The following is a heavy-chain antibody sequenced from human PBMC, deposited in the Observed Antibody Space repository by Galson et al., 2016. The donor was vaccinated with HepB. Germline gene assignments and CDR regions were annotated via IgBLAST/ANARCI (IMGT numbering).Heavy chain of an antibody. V-gene: IGHV3-33*01. D-gene: IGHD2-2*01. CDR1: GFTFSSYG. Sequence: SLRLSCAASGFTFSSYGMHWVRQAPGKGLEWVAIIWYDGSNKYYADSVKGRFTISRDNSKNTLYPQMNSLRAEDTAVYYCARGRPYCSSTSCYPTYYYYYGMDVWGQGTTVTVSS. CDR3: ARGRPYCSSTSCYPTYYYYYGMDV. CDR2: IWYDGSNK. J-gene: IGHJ6*02.